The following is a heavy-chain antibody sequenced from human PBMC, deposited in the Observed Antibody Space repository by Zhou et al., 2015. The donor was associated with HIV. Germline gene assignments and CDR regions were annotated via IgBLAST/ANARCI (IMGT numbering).Heavy chain of an antibody. Sequence: QVQLVESGGGLVKPGGSLRLSCVASGFTFSDYYMTWIRQAPGKGLQWVSYISGSGTTMYYADSLKGRLTISRDNAKNSMFLQMNGLGVDDTALYYCARGSQWLAFNLWGPGTLVTVSS. CDR3: ARGSQWLAFNL. V-gene: IGHV3-11*01. CDR2: ISGSGTTM. D-gene: IGHD6-19*01. CDR1: GFTFSDYY. J-gene: IGHJ4*03.